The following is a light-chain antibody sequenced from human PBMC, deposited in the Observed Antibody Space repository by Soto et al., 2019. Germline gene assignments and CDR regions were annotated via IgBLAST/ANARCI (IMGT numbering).Light chain of an antibody. Sequence: EIVLTQSPGTLSLSPGERATLSCRASQSVSSSYLAWYQQKPGQAPRLLIYGASSRATGIPDRFSGSGSGTDFTRTSSNLQSEDFGLYYCQNYFNWPYKFGQGTKVDIK. CDR1: QSVSSSY. V-gene: IGKV3-20*01. CDR2: GAS. J-gene: IGKJ2*01. CDR3: QNYFNWPYK.